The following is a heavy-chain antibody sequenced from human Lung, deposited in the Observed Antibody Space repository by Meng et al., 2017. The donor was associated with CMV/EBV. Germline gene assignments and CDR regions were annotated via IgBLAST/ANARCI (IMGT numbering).Heavy chain of an antibody. Sequence: VPLAHSGSALKQPGVSVKVSCRPSGYTFTSYAINWVRQAPGQGPDWMGWIDPNTGNPTYDQGFTGRFVFTLDTSVSTAYLQINSLRADDTAVYYCARDSPLDGYSLLDYWGQGTLVTVSS. CDR1: GYTFTSYA. J-gene: IGHJ4*02. CDR3: ARDSPLDGYSLLDY. V-gene: IGHV7-4-1*02. D-gene: IGHD5-24*01. CDR2: IDPNTGNP.